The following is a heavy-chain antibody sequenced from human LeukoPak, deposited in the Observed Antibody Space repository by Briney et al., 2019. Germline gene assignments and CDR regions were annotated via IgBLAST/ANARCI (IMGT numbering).Heavy chain of an antibody. V-gene: IGHV1-18*01. D-gene: IGHD3-22*01. CDR3: ARGSQPYYYDSSGYPTTPDY. Sequence: ASVKVSCKASGYTFTSYGISWVGQSPGQGLEWMGWISAYNDNTNYAQKLQGRVTMTTDTFTSTAYMELRSLRSDDTAVYYCARGSQPYYYDSSGYPTTPDYWGQGTLVTVSS. J-gene: IGHJ4*02. CDR1: GYTFTSYG. CDR2: ISAYNDNT.